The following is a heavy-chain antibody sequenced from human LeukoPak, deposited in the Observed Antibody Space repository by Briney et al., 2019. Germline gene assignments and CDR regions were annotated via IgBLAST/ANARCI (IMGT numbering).Heavy chain of an antibody. V-gene: IGHV3-23*01. D-gene: IGHD6-13*01. J-gene: IGHJ4*02. CDR2: IDSSGDYT. CDR3: GKEFSSGWFF. CDR1: GFTFSTHA. Sequence: GGSLRLSCAASGFTFSTHAMTWVCQAPGKGLEWVSSIDSSGDYTFYADSVKGRFTISRDNSKDTLYLQLSGLRAEDTAIYYCGKEFSSGWFFWGQGTLVSVSS.